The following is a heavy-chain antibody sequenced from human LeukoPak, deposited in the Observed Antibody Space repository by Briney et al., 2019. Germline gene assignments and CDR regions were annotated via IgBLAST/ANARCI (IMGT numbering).Heavy chain of an antibody. CDR3: VRDSFHTY. D-gene: IGHD3-16*02. V-gene: IGHV3-66*01. CDR1: GFTVSNNY. J-gene: IGHJ4*02. Sequence: GGSLRLSCVVSGFTVSNNYMNLVRQAPGKGLEWLSIIYNSGTTYYADSVRGRFTISRDNSKSTIYLQMNSLRAEDTAVYYCVRDSFHTYWGQGTLVTVSS. CDR2: IYNSGTT.